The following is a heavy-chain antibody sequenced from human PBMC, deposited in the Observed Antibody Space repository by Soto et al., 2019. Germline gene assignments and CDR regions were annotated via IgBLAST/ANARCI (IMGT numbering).Heavy chain of an antibody. CDR1: GFTFSSYA. CDR2: ISYDGSNK. Sequence: QVQLVESGGGVVQPGRSLRLSCAASGFTFSSYAMHWVRQAPGKGLEWVAIISYDGSNKYDEDSVKGRFTISRDNSKNTPYMQMNSLRAEDTAVYYCARGEEEGADSFDYWGQGTLVTVSS. CDR3: ARGEEEGADSFDY. V-gene: IGHV3-30-3*01. J-gene: IGHJ4*02.